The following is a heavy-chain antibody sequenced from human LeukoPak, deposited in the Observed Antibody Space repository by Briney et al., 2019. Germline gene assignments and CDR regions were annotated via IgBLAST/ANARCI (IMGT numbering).Heavy chain of an antibody. D-gene: IGHD5-18*01. Sequence: GGSLRLSCAASGFTVSSNYMSWVRQAPGKGLEWVSVFYSGGSTYYADSVKGRFTISRDNSKNTLYLQMNSLRAEDTAVYYCARGMVTDYYYGMDVWGQGTTVTVSS. CDR1: GFTVSSNY. V-gene: IGHV3-66*01. CDR3: ARGMVTDYYYGMDV. CDR2: FYSGGST. J-gene: IGHJ6*02.